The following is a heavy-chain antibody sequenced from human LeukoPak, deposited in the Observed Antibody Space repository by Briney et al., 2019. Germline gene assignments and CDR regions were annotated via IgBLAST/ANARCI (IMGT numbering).Heavy chain of an antibody. CDR2: IKQDGSEK. CDR1: GFTFSSYW. V-gene: IGHV3-7*01. CDR3: ARERGNRGYSYGELDY. J-gene: IGHJ4*02. Sequence: GGSLRLSCAASGFTFSSYWMSWVRQAPGKGLEWVANIKQDGSEKYYVDSVKGRFTISRDNAKNSLYLQMNSLRAEDTAVYYCARERGNRGYSYGELDYWGQGTLVIVSS. D-gene: IGHD5-18*01.